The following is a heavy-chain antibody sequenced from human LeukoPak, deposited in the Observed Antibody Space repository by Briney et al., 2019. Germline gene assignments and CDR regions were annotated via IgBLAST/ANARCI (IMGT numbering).Heavy chain of an antibody. J-gene: IGHJ6*04. V-gene: IGHV3-64D*06. Sequence: GGSLRLSCSASGLTFNSYAVHWVRQAPGKGLEYVSAISSNGGATYYADSLKGRFTISRDNSKSTLYLQMSSLRVEDTAVYYCRVAAANYYHYYGMDVWGKGTTVTVSS. CDR2: ISSNGGAT. CDR3: RVAAANYYHYYGMDV. D-gene: IGHD6-13*01. CDR1: GLTFNSYA.